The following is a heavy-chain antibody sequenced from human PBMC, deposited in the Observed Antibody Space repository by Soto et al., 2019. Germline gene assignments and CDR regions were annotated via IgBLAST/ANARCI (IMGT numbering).Heavy chain of an antibody. D-gene: IGHD5-12*01. V-gene: IGHV4-59*01. CDR3: ARGGNRYSNTASGVGGFDF. CDR2: IYYTGTT. Sequence: SETLSLTCTVSGVSISSSYWSWIRQSPGTGLEWIGYIYYTGTTNYNPSLKRRVTTSLDTAKNQFSLNVNSLTTADTAVYFCARGGNRYSNTASGVGGFDFWGQGTLVIVSS. J-gene: IGHJ4*02. CDR1: GVSISSSY.